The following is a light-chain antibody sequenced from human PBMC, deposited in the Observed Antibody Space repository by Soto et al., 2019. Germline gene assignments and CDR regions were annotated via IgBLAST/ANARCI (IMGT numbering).Light chain of an antibody. CDR1: QSRLYS. Sequence: DIVMTQSPDSLAVSLGERATINCMSSQSRLYSIAWNQQKPGQPPKVLIYWASTRESGVPDRFNGSGSGTDFTLTISSLQAEDVAVYYCQQYSSTPPWTFGQGTKVEIK. CDR2: WAS. V-gene: IGKV4-1*01. CDR3: QQYSSTPPWT. J-gene: IGKJ1*01.